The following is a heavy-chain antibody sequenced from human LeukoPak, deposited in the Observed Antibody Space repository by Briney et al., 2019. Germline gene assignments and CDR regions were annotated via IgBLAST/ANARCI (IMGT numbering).Heavy chain of an antibody. D-gene: IGHD3-22*01. CDR2: IYNSGST. Sequence: SETLSLTCTVSGCSISSSSYYWGWIRQPPGKGLEWIGGIYNSGSTYYNPSLYSRVTISVDTSKNQFSLKLSSVTAADTTVYYCARQQYYYDSSGYRAPGRWYFDLWGRGTLVTVSS. CDR1: GCSISSSSYY. CDR3: ARQQYYYDSSGYRAPGRWYFDL. V-gene: IGHV4-39*01. J-gene: IGHJ2*01.